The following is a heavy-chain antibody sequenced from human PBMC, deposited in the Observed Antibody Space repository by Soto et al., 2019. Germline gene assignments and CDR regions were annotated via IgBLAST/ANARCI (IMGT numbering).Heavy chain of an antibody. CDR3: ARDLRDSGYDYYFDY. J-gene: IGHJ4*02. Sequence: SVKVSCKASGGTFSSYAISWVRQAPGQGLEWMGGIIPIFGTANYAQKFQGRVTITADESTSTAYMELSSLRSEDTAVYYCARDLRDSGYDYYFDYWGQGTLVTVSS. CDR1: GGTFSSYA. CDR2: IIPIFGTA. D-gene: IGHD5-12*01. V-gene: IGHV1-69*13.